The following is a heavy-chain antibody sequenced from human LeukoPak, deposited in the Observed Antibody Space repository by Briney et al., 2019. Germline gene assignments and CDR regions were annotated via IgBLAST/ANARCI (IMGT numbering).Heavy chain of an antibody. Sequence: GASVKVSCKASGYTFTSYYMHWVRQAPGQGLEWMGIINPSGGSTSYAQKFQGRVTMTRDMSTSTVYMELSSLRSEDTAVYYCARNEVSYYYMDVWGKGTTVTVSS. CDR3: ARNEVSYYYMDV. V-gene: IGHV1-46*01. CDR1: GYTFTSYY. CDR2: INPSGGST. J-gene: IGHJ6*03.